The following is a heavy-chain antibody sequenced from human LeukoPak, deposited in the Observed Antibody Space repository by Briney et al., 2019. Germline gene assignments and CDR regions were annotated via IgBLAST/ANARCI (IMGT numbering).Heavy chain of an antibody. CDR1: GGSISSSSYY. Sequence: SETLSLTCTVSGGSISSSSYYWGWIRQPPGKGLEWIGNIYYRGSTYYTPSLKSRVTISVDTSKNQFSLKLRSVTAADTALYYCARGRASRDAFDIWGQGTMVTVSS. CDR2: IYYRGST. J-gene: IGHJ3*02. CDR3: ARGRASRDAFDI. V-gene: IGHV4-39*07. D-gene: IGHD6-6*01.